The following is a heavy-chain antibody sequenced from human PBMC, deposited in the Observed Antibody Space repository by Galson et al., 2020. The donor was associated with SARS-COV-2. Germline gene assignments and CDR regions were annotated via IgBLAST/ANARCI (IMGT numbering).Heavy chain of an antibody. Sequence: SETLSLTCTVSGGSFSSDMYYWGWIRQPPGKGLEWIGSIYHSGNTYYNPSLKSRVIISVDTSKNQFSLRLTSVTAAATAVYYCAGRYCTGGYCYRYFDYWGEGTLVLVSS. CDR3: AGRYCTGGYCYRYFDY. D-gene: IGHD2-8*02. V-gene: IGHV4-39*01. J-gene: IGHJ4*02. CDR1: GGSFSSDMYY. CDR2: IYHSGNT.